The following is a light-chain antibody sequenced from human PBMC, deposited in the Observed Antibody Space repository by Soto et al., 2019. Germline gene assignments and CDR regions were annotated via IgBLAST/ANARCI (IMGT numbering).Light chain of an antibody. CDR3: SSFTTSSTLVV. CDR2: EVN. CDR1: SSDIGGYNF. Sequence: QSALTQPASVSVSPGQSITISCTGTSSDIGGYNFVSWYQHHPGKAPKLMIYEVNNRPSGVSSRFSGSKSGNTASLTISGLQTEDEADYYCSSFTTSSTLVVFGGGTKLTVL. J-gene: IGLJ2*01. V-gene: IGLV2-14*01.